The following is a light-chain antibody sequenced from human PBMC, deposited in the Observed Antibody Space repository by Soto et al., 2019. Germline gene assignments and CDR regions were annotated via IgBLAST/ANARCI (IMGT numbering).Light chain of an antibody. V-gene: IGLV1-47*01. Sequence: QSVLTQPPSASGTPGQRVTFSCSGSSSNIGSNFVYWYQQLPGSAPKLLIYRNEQRPSGVPDRFSGSKSGTSASLAIRGLRSEDGADYYCSSYTISRTYVFGTGTKLTVL. CDR3: SSYTISRTYV. CDR2: RNE. CDR1: SSNIGSNF. J-gene: IGLJ1*01.